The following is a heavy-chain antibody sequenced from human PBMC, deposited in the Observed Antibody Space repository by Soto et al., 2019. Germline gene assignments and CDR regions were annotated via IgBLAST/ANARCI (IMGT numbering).Heavy chain of an antibody. CDR2: ISVSGGST. CDR3: ASNTRYDPPDY. J-gene: IGHJ4*02. CDR1: GFTFSSYA. V-gene: IGHV3-23*01. Sequence: EVQLLESGGGLVQPGGSLRLSCAASGFTFSSYAMSWVRQAPGKGLAWVSGISVSGGSTYYADSVKGRFTISRDNSKNTLYLLMNSLRAEDTPVYYCASNTRYDPPDYWGQGTLVTVSS. D-gene: IGHD3-16*01.